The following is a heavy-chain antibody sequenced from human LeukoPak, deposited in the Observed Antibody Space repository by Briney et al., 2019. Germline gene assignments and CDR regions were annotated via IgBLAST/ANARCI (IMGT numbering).Heavy chain of an antibody. Sequence: ASVKVSCKASGYTFTSYGISWVRQAPGQGLEWMGWISAYNGNTNYAQKLQGRVAMTTDTSTSTAYMELRSLRSDDTAVYYCARDLPRDYDILTGYYMAGWFDPWGQGTLVTVSS. V-gene: IGHV1-18*01. D-gene: IGHD3-9*01. CDR3: ARDLPRDYDILTGYYMAGWFDP. CDR2: ISAYNGNT. CDR1: GYTFTSYG. J-gene: IGHJ5*02.